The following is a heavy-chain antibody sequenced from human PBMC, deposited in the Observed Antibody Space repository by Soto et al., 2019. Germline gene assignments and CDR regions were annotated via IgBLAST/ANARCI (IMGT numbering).Heavy chain of an antibody. CDR3: ARDRIIYCSSTICYRDSVDY. Sequence: QVQLVESGGGLVKPGGSLRLSCAASGFTFSDYYMSWIRQAPGKGLEWVSYISGSGSTIYYADSVKGRFTISRDNAKNSLYLQMNSLRAEDTAVYYCARDRIIYCSSTICYRDSVDYWGQGTLVTVSS. D-gene: IGHD2-2*02. V-gene: IGHV3-11*01. CDR1: GFTFSDYY. CDR2: ISGSGSTI. J-gene: IGHJ4*02.